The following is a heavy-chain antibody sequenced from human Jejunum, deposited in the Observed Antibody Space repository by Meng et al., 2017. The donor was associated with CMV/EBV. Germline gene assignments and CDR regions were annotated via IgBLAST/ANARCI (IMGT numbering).Heavy chain of an antibody. Sequence: DVRLGESGGGLVKPGGSLKLSCEVSGFTFKKVWMTWVRHTPGKGLEWVGRIKAKSDGGTTEYPAPVKGRFTISRDDSKNTLFLQMNSLKTEDTAVYYCTTGRAHWGQGTLVTVSS. V-gene: IGHV3-15*01. CDR3: TTGRAH. CDR2: IKAKSDGGTT. J-gene: IGHJ4*02. CDR1: GFTFKKVW.